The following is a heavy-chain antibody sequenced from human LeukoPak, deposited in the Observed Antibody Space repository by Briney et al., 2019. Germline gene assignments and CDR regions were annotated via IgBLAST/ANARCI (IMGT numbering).Heavy chain of an antibody. CDR2: IYPGDSKT. CDR3: TTYYDTKGYYAFDI. J-gene: IGHJ3*02. V-gene: IGHV5-51*01. D-gene: IGHD3-22*01. CDR1: GYIFTTHW. Sequence: GESLKISCKGSGYIFTTHWIGWVRQMPGEGLEWMAIIYPGDSKTEYSPSFQGQVTISADKSITTAYLQWSSLKASDTAMYYCTTYYDTKGYYAFDIWGQGTMVTVSS.